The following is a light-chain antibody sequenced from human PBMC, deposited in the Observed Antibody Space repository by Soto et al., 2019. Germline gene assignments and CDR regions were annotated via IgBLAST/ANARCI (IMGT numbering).Light chain of an antibody. J-gene: IGKJ4*01. V-gene: IGKV1-5*01. CDR3: QQYNSY. CDR2: DAS. Sequence: DNHMTQSPSTLSASVGDKITITCRAIHNINNWLAWYQQKPGEAPKLLIYDASDLKSGVPSRFTGSGSGTEFTLTISSLLPDDFATYYCQQYNSYFGGGTAVEMK. CDR1: HNINNW.